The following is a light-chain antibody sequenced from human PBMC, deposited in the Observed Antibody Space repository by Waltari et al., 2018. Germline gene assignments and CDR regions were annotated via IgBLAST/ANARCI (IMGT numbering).Light chain of an antibody. J-gene: IGLJ2*01. CDR1: SSDVGGYNY. Sequence: QSALTQPASVSGSPGQSITISCTGTSSDVGGYNYVSWYQQHPGKAPKPMIYDVSKRPSVVSNRFSGSKAGNTASLTISGLQAEDEADYYCSSYTSSSTLRVFGGGTKLTVL. V-gene: IGLV2-14*01. CDR3: SSYTSSSTLRV. CDR2: DVS.